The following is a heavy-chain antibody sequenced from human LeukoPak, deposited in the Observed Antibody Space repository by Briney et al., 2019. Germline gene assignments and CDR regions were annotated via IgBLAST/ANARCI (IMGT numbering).Heavy chain of an antibody. V-gene: IGHV4-30-4*02. CDR3: ASPRSYYDSSGYYIS. Sequence: SETLSLTCTVSGDSINSGNSHWTWIRQPPGKGLEWLGSVYDSWNNYYNPSPESRITMSVDTSKNQYSLELSSVTAADTAVYYCASPRSYYDSSGYYISWGQGTLVTVSS. CDR1: GDSINSGNSH. J-gene: IGHJ5*02. CDR2: VYDSWNN. D-gene: IGHD3-22*01.